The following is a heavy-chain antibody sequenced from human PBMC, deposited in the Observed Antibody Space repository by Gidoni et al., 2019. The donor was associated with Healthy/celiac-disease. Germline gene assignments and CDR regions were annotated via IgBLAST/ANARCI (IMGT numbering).Heavy chain of an antibody. CDR1: GASISSGGYY. D-gene: IGHD4-17*01. CDR2: IYDSGSN. CDR3: ARDSDYGDPQT. V-gene: IGHV4-31*03. J-gene: IGHJ5*02. Sequence: QVQLPESGPGLVKPSQTLSLTCNVSGASISSGGYYWSWIRQHPGKGLEWIGYIYDSGSNYYNPALKRRVTITGDTSKNQFSLKLSPGTAADTAVYYWARDSDYGDPQTWGQGTLVTVSS.